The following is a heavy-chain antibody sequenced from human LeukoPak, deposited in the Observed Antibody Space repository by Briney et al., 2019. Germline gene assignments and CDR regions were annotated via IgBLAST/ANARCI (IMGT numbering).Heavy chain of an antibody. CDR1: GGSFSGYY. CDR3: ARRLPRVKNFDY. Sequence: SETLSLICAVYGGSFSGYYWSWIRQPPGKGLEWIGEINHSGSTNYNPSLKSRVTISVDTSKNQFSLKLSSVTAADTAVYYCARRLPRVKNFDYWGQGTLVTVSS. V-gene: IGHV4-34*01. D-gene: IGHD3-3*01. J-gene: IGHJ4*02. CDR2: INHSGST.